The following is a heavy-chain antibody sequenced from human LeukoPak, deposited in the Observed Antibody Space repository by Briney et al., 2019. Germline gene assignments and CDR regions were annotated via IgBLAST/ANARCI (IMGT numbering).Heavy chain of an antibody. V-gene: IGHV3-30*04. CDR2: ISYDGSNK. D-gene: IGHD5-12*01. CDR1: GFTFSSYA. CDR3: AREESYSGSPQELSRWFDP. Sequence: GGSLRLSCAASGFTFSSYAMHWVRQAPGKGLEWVAVISYDGSNKYYADSVKGRFTISRDNSKNTLYLQMNSLRAEDTAVYYRAREESYSGSPQELSRWFDPWGQGTLVTVSS. J-gene: IGHJ5*02.